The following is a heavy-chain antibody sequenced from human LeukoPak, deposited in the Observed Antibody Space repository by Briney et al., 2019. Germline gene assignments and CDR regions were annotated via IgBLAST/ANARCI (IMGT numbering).Heavy chain of an antibody. J-gene: IGHJ6*02. V-gene: IGHV3-11*01. CDR3: ARDPGSGWYHYYYGMDV. D-gene: IGHD6-19*01. CDR2: ISSSGSTI. CDR1: GSTFSDYY. Sequence: GGSLRLSCAASGSTFSDYYMSWLRQAPGKGLEWVSYISSSGSTIYYADSVKGRFTISRDNVKNSLYLQMNSLRAEDTAVYYCARDPGSGWYHYYYGMDVWGQGTTVTVSS.